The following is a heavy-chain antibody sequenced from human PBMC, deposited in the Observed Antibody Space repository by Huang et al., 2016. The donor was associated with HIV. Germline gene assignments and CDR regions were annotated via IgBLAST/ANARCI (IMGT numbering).Heavy chain of an antibody. CDR1: GGSFSGYY. CDR2: INHSGST. J-gene: IGHJ2*01. CDR3: ARGRLMSWRAARDWFFDL. Sequence: QMQLQQWGAGLLKPSETLSLTCAPYGGSFSGYYWRGIRQPPWKGLEWIGEINHSGSTNDNPSLKSRVAISVDTSKNQFSLKLSSVTAADTAVYYCARGRLMSWRAARDWFFDLWGRGTLVTVSS. V-gene: IGHV4-34*02. D-gene: IGHD2-15*01.